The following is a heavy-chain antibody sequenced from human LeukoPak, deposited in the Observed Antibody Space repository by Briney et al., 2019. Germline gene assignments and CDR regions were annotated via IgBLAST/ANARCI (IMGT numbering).Heavy chain of an antibody. CDR1: GYTFTSYG. Sequence: ASVKVSCKASGYTFTSYGISWVRQAPGQGLEWMGWISAYNGNTNYAQKLQGRVTMTTDTSTSTAYMELRSLRSDDTAVYYCARAYCYDSSGYYYGFWGQGTLVTVSS. D-gene: IGHD3-22*01. CDR2: ISAYNGNT. V-gene: IGHV1-18*01. CDR3: ARAYCYDSSGYYYGF. J-gene: IGHJ4*02.